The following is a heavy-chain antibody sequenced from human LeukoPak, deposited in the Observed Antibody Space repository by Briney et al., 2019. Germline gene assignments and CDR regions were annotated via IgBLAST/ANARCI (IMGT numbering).Heavy chain of an antibody. Sequence: ASVKVSCKASGGTFSSYAISWVRQAPGQGLEWMGGIIPIFGTANYAQKFQGRVTITADKSTSTAYMELSSLRSEDTAVYYCARDLKTSYGYYYSYMDVWGKGTTVTVSS. CDR2: IIPIFGTA. V-gene: IGHV1-69*06. CDR1: GGTFSSYA. D-gene: IGHD5-18*01. J-gene: IGHJ6*03. CDR3: ARDLKTSYGYYYSYMDV.